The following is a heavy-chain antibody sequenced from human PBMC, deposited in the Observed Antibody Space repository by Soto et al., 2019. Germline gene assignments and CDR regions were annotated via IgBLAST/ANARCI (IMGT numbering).Heavy chain of an antibody. D-gene: IGHD6-19*01. V-gene: IGHV1-8*01. CDR3: ARAPRLKQWLVQVPYY. CDR1: GYTFTSYD. J-gene: IGHJ4*02. Sequence: EASVKVSCKASGYTFTSYDINWVRQATGQGLEWMGWMNPNSGNTGYAQKFQGRVTMTRNTSISTAYMELSSLRSEDTAVYYCARAPRLKQWLVQVPYYWGQGTLVTVSS. CDR2: MNPNSGNT.